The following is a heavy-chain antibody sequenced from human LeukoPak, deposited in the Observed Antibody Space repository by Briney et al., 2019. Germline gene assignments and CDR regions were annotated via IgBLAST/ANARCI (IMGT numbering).Heavy chain of an antibody. D-gene: IGHD3-16*01. CDR2: IFHSGYT. V-gene: IGHV4-38-2*02. Sequence: PSETLSLTCSVSGFSISGGYFWGWIRQPPGQGLEWIGIIFHSGYTQYNPSFKSRVTVSVDTSKNQFSLRLSSVTAADTAMYYCARVWGLSSHTWFDPWGQGTLVTVSS. CDR3: ARVWGLSSHTWFDP. J-gene: IGHJ5*02. CDR1: GFSISGGYF.